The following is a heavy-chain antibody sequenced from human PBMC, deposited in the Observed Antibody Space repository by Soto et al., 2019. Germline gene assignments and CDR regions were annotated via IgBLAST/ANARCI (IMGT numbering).Heavy chain of an antibody. CDR1: GGSVSSGSYY. J-gene: IGHJ4*02. CDR2: IYYSGST. V-gene: IGHV4-61*01. Sequence: QVQLQESGPGLVKPSETLSLTCTVSGGSVSSGSYYWSWIRQPPGKGLEWIGYIYYSGSTNYNPSLKSRVTISVDTSKNQFSLKLSSVTAADTAVYYCARRRLRANFDYWGQGTLVTVSS. CDR3: ARRRLRANFDY. D-gene: IGHD4-17*01.